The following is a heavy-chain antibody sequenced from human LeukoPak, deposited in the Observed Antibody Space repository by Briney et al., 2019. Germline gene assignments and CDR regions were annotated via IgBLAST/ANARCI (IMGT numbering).Heavy chain of an antibody. CDR1: GGSISHYY. Sequence: PSETLSLTCTVSGGSISHYYWSWIRQSPGKGLEWVGYIYYSGTTNYNPSLKSRVTISVDTSRNQFSLQLRSVTAADTAVYYCAREDPQTTVPEGMDVWGQGTTVIVSS. V-gene: IGHV4-59*01. CDR3: AREDPQTTVPEGMDV. D-gene: IGHD4-17*01. J-gene: IGHJ6*02. CDR2: IYYSGTT.